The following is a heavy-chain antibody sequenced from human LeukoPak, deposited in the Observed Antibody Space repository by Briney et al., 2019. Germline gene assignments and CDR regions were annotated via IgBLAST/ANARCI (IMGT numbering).Heavy chain of an antibody. CDR3: ARAVYSGNYHVGESDY. CDR1: GGSISSYY. J-gene: IGHJ4*02. D-gene: IGHD1-26*01. V-gene: IGHV4-59*01. Sequence: KTSETLSLTCTVSGGSISSYYWSWIRQPPGKGLEWIGYIYYSGSTNYNPSLKSRVTISVDTSKNQFSLKLSSVTAADTAMYYCARAVYSGNYHVGESDYWGQGTLVTVSS. CDR2: IYYSGST.